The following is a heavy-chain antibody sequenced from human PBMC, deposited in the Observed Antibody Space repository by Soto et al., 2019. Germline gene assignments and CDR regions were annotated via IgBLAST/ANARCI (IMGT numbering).Heavy chain of an antibody. V-gene: IGHV3-33*01. CDR2: IWYDGSNK. CDR1: GFTFSSYG. D-gene: IGHD4-4*01. CDR3: ARDDDYSWGIDY. Sequence: QVQLVESGGGVVQPGRSLRLSCAASGFTFSSYGMHWVRQAPGKGLEWVAVIWYDGSNKYYADSVKGRFTIPRDNSKNTLYLKMNSMSAEDTAVYYCARDDDYSWGIDYWGQGTLVTVSS. J-gene: IGHJ4*02.